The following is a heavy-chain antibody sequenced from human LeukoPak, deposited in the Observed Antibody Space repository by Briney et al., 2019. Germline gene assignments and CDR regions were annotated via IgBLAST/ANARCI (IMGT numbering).Heavy chain of an antibody. CDR3: ARMAVAGTYYYYYGMDV. CDR1: GYTFTGYY. D-gene: IGHD6-19*01. V-gene: IGHV1-2*02. Sequence: ASVKVSCKASGYTFTGYYMHWVRQATRQWLEWMGWINPNSGGTNYAQKFQGRVTMTRDTSISTAYMELSRLRSDGTAVYYCARMAVAGTYYYYYGMDVWGQGTTVTVSS. CDR2: INPNSGGT. J-gene: IGHJ6*02.